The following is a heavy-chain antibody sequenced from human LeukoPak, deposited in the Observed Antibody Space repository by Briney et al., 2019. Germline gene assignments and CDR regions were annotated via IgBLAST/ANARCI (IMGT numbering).Heavy chain of an antibody. V-gene: IGHV1-69*04. D-gene: IGHD6-13*01. CDR3: ARKLVGGVGPFDY. CDR2: IIPILGIA. J-gene: IGHJ4*02. Sequence: SVKVSCKASGGTFSSYAISWVRQAPGQGLEWMGRIIPILGIANYAQKFQGRVTITADKSTSTAYMELSSLRSEDTAVYYCARKLVGGVGPFDYWGQGTLVTVSS. CDR1: GGTFSSYA.